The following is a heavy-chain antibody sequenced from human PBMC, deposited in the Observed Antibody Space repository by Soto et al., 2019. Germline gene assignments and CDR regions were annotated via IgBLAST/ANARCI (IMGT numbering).Heavy chain of an antibody. J-gene: IGHJ4*02. CDR1: GASIRSGGYY. V-gene: IGHV4-31*03. CDR3: ARIEMASIK. CDR2: IYYTGST. Sequence: SETLSLTCSVSGASIRSGGYYWSWLRQSPGKGPEWIGHIYYTGSTFYSPSLKSRLTISLDTSKNQFSLDLRSVTAADTAMYYCARIEMASIKWGRGTLVTVSS.